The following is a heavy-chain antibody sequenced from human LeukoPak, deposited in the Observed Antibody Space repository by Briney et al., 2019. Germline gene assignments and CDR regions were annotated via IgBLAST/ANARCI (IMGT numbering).Heavy chain of an antibody. CDR3: ARKGGGDGYNLRAFDI. J-gene: IGHJ3*02. D-gene: IGHD5-24*01. CDR1: GYSFTNYW. Sequence: SGESLKISCKSSGYSFTNYWIGWVRQMPGKGLEWMGIIYPGDSDTRYSPSFQGQVTISADKSISTAYLQWSSLKASDTAMYYCARKGGGDGYNLRAFDIWGQGTMVTVSS. V-gene: IGHV5-51*01. CDR2: IYPGDSDT.